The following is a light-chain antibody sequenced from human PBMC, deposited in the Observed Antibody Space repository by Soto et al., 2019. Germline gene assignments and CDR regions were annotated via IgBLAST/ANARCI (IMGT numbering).Light chain of an antibody. CDR3: QSYDSSLSGYV. V-gene: IGLV1-40*01. Sequence: QTLLTQPPSLSGAPGQRVTISCTGSSSNIGAGYDVHWYQQLPGTAPKLLIYGNINRPSGVPDRFSGSKSGTSASLAITGLQAEDEADYYCQSYDSSLSGYVFGTGTKVTVL. J-gene: IGLJ1*01. CDR2: GNI. CDR1: SSNIGAGYD.